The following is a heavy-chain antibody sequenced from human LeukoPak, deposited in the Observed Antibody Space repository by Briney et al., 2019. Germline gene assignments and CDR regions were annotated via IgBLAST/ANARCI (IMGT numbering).Heavy chain of an antibody. CDR3: ATGGSNYLLGVMDV. CDR1: GGTFSSYA. J-gene: IGHJ6*03. CDR2: IIPILGIA. Sequence: GASVKVSFKASGGTFSSYAISWVRQAPGQGLEWMGRIIPILGIANYAQKFQGRVTITADKSTSTAYMELSSLRSEDTAVYYCATGGSNYLLGVMDVWGKGTTVTVSS. V-gene: IGHV1-69*04. D-gene: IGHD4-11*01.